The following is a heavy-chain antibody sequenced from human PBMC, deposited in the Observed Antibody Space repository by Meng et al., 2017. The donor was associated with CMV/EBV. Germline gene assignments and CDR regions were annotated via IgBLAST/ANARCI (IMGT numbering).Heavy chain of an antibody. V-gene: IGHV1-69*04. Sequence: SVKVSCKASGYTFTSYDINWVRQATGQGLEWMGRIIPILGIANYAQKFQGRVTITADKSTSTAYMELSSLRSEDTAVYYCAAGAGGVFSGYFDYWGQGTLVTVSS. J-gene: IGHJ4*02. CDR3: AAGAGGVFSGYFDY. CDR1: GYTFTSYD. CDR2: IIPILGIA. D-gene: IGHD2-8*02.